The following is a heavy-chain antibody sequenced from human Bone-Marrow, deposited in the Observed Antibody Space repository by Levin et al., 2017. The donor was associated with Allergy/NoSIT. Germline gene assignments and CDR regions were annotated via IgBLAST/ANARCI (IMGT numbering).Heavy chain of an antibody. CDR2: ISPNGGET. V-gene: IGHV3-23*01. J-gene: IGHJ6*02. CDR1: GFTFSNYA. CDR3: AKIYCDFASCPSYWYGMDV. D-gene: IGHD3/OR15-3a*01. Sequence: GESLKISCSTSGFTFSNYAMIWVHQAPGKGLQGVSSISPNGGETYYADSVKGRFIISRDNSKSTVYLQMNSLRVEDTGIYYCAKIYCDFASCPSYWYGMDVWGQGTTVTVSS.